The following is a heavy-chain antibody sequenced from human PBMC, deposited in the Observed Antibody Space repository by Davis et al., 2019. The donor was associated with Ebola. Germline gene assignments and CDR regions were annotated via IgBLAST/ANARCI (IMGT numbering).Heavy chain of an antibody. J-gene: IGHJ6*03. D-gene: IGHD3-3*01. CDR1: GFTFANYP. CDR2: LSGSGATT. Sequence: GESLKISCGAPGFTFANYPMTWVRQAPGKGLEWVSTLSGSGATTHYADSVKGRLTISRDNSKNTVYLQMNSLRAEDTAVYYCAKAGVTRGYYYYNYMDVWGKGTTVTVSS. CDR3: AKAGVTRGYYYYNYMDV. V-gene: IGHV3-23*01.